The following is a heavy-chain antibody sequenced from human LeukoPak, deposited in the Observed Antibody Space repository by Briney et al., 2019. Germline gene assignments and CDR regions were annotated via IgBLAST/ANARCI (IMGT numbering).Heavy chain of an antibody. CDR3: ARGGLPGGFDY. CDR1: GFTFSSYS. Sequence: GGSLRLSCAASGFTFSSYSMNWVRQAPGKGLMYVSEINNDGNRIRYVDSVKGRFTISRDGAKNTLFLQMNSLRDDDTAMYYCARGGLPGGFDYWGQGILVTVSS. V-gene: IGHV3-74*01. D-gene: IGHD7-27*01. CDR2: INNDGNRI. J-gene: IGHJ4*02.